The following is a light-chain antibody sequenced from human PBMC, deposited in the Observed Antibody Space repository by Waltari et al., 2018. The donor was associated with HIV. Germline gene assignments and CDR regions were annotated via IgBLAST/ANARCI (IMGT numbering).Light chain of an antibody. CDR3: QAWDSSTLV. V-gene: IGLV3-1*01. CDR1: QLGVRL. J-gene: IGLJ2*01. CDR2: GDN. Sequence: SYELPHPPSLSVSPGQPARLTSSGVQLGVRLPSWYQQKPGPSPVLVTYGDNKRPSGIPERFSGSNARNTVTLTISGTQAMDEADYCCQAWDSSTLVFAGGTKLTVL.